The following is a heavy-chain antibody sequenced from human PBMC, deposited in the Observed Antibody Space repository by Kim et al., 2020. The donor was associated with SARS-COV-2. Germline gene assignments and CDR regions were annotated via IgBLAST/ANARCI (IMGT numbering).Heavy chain of an antibody. Sequence: QKYQGGVTITRDASASTAYMELSSLRSEDTAVYYCARDGTTRNGGYYFDYWGQGALVTVSS. J-gene: IGHJ4*02. CDR3: ARDGTTRNGGYYFDY. D-gene: IGHD1-1*01. V-gene: IGHV1-3*01.